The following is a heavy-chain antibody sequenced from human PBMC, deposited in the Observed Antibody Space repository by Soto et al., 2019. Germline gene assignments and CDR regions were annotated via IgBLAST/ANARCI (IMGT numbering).Heavy chain of an antibody. D-gene: IGHD3-9*01. V-gene: IGHV4-34*01. CDR1: GGSFSGYY. CDR3: AGQGLLRYFDWLTPDFDY. Sequence: SETLSLTCAVYGGSFSGYYWSWIRQPPGKGLEWIGEINHSGSTNYNPSLKSRVTISVDTSKNQFSLKLSSVTAADTAVYYCAGQGLLRYFDWLTPDFDYWGQGTLVTVSS. J-gene: IGHJ4*02. CDR2: INHSGST.